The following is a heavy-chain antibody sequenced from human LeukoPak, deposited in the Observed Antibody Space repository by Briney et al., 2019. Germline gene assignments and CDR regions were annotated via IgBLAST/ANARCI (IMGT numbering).Heavy chain of an antibody. CDR3: ATLYSSGWYRAPQTPDH. Sequence: ASVTVSCTVSGYTLTELSMHWVRQAPGKGLEWMGGFDPEDGETIYAQKFQGRITMTEDTSTDTAYMELSSLRSEDTAVYYCATLYSSGWYRAPQTPDHWGQGTLVTVSS. V-gene: IGHV1-24*01. CDR1: GYTLTELS. D-gene: IGHD6-19*01. CDR2: FDPEDGET. J-gene: IGHJ4*02.